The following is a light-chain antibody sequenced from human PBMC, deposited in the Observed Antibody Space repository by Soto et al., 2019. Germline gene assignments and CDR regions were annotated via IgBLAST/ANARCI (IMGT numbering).Light chain of an antibody. CDR2: EVS. V-gene: IGLV2-8*01. CDR1: SSDVGGYNY. J-gene: IGLJ2*01. CDR3: SSYAGSNTFI. Sequence: QSALTQPPSASGSPGQSVTISCTGTSSDVGGYNYVSWYQQYPGKAPKLMIYEVSKGPSGVPDRFSGSKSGNTASLTVSGPQAEDEADYYCSSYAGSNTFIFGGGTKVTVL.